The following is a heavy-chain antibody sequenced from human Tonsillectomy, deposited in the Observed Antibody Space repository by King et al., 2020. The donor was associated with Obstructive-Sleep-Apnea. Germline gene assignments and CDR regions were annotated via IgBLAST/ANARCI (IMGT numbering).Heavy chain of an antibody. V-gene: IGHV3-48*04. Sequence: VQLVEAGGGLVQPGGSLRLSCTASVFTFSTYSMNWVRQAPGKGLEWISYISSSSSTIYYADSGKGRFTISRDNAKNSLYLQMNSLRAEDTAVYYCARGGRGDSYGYLGTKSGDLDYWGQGTLVTVSS. D-gene: IGHD5-18*01. CDR3: ARGGRGDSYGYLGTKSGDLDY. J-gene: IGHJ4*02. CDR2: ISSSSSTI. CDR1: VFTFSTYS.